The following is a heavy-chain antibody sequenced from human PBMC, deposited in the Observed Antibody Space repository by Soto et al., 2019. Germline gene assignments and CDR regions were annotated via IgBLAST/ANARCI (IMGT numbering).Heavy chain of an antibody. V-gene: IGHV3-30*18. CDR3: AKGDCSGGSCYFSAFDI. CDR1: GFTFSSYG. D-gene: IGHD2-15*01. J-gene: IGHJ3*02. Sequence: QVQLVESGGGVVQPGRSLRLSCAASGFTFSSYGMHWVRQAPGKGLEWVAVISYDGTNNYYPESVKGRFTISRDNSKNTLFPQMNSLRDEDTAVYFCAKGDCSGGSCYFSAFDIWGKGTMVTVSS. CDR2: ISYDGTNN.